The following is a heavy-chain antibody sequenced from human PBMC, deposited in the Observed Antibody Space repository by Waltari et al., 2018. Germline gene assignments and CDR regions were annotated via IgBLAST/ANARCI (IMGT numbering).Heavy chain of an antibody. CDR1: GLSVSENY. V-gene: IGHV3-66*01. CDR2: IYGGGST. J-gene: IGHJ4*02. D-gene: IGHD4-17*01. CDR3: ARDWNGDYVVEN. Sequence: EVQLVESGGGLVQPGGSLRLSCAASGLSVSENYMGWVRQAPGKGLEWVSVIYGGGSTNYADSGKGRFTISRDNSKNTVHLQMNSLRAEDTAVYYCARDWNGDYVVENWGQGTLVTVSS.